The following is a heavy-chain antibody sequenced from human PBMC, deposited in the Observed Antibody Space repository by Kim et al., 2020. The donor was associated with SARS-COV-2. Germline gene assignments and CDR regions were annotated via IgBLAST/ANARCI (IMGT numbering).Heavy chain of an antibody. CDR2: IYSGGSST. V-gene: IGHV3-23*03. CDR1: GFTFSSYA. J-gene: IGHJ6*02. CDR3: AKDHADLGYCSSTSCFHYYGMDV. D-gene: IGHD2-2*01. Sequence: GGSLRLSCAASGFTFSSYAMSWVRQAPGKGLEWVSVIYSGGSSTYYADSVKGRFTISRDNSKNTLYLQMNSLRAEDTAVYYCAKDHADLGYCSSTSCFHYYGMDVWGQGTTVTVSS.